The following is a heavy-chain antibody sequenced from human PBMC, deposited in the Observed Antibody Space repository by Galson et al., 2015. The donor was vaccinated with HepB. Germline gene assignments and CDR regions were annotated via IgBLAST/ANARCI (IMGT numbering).Heavy chain of an antibody. CDR2: ISGSGGST. D-gene: IGHD3-10*01. CDR1: GFTSSNYA. J-gene: IGHJ4*02. CDR3: AKTGSGSYYFSGDY. V-gene: IGHV3-23*01. Sequence: SLRLSCAASGFTSSNYAMSWVRQAPGKGLEWVSAISGSGGSTYYADSVKGRFTISRDNSKNTLYLQMNSLRAEDTAVYYCAKTGSGSYYFSGDYWGQGTLVTVSS.